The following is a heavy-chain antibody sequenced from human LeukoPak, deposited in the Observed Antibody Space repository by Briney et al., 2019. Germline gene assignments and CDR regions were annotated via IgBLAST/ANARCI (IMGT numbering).Heavy chain of an antibody. V-gene: IGHV3-30*14. J-gene: IGHJ6*02. CDR2: ISYDGSNK. CDR3: ARTPGYSYGTYYYYYGMDV. CDR1: GFTFSSYA. D-gene: IGHD5-18*01. Sequence: GGSLRLSCAASGFTFSSYAMHWVRQAPGKGLEWVAVISYDGSNKYYADSVKGRFTISRDNSKNTLYLQMNSLRAEDTAVYYCARTPGYSYGTYYYYYGMDVWGQGTTVTVSS.